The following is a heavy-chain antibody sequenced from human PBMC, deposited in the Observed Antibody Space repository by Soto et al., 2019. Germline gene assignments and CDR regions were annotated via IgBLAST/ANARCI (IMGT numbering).Heavy chain of an antibody. CDR3: TRDLFDSSGYYYN. V-gene: IGHV3-49*03. J-gene: IGHJ4*02. Sequence: GSLRLSCTASGFTFGDYSMSWFRQAPGKGLEWVGFIRSKAYGGTTEYAASVKGRFTISRDDSKSIAYLQMNSLKTEDTAVYYCTRDLFDSSGYYYNWGQGTLVTVSS. CDR1: GFTFGDYS. D-gene: IGHD3-22*01. CDR2: IRSKAYGGTT.